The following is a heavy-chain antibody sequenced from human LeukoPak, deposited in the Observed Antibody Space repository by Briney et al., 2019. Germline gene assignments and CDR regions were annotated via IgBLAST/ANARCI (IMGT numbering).Heavy chain of an antibody. V-gene: IGHV1-2*02. Sequence: ASVKVSCKASGCTFTGYYMHWVRQAPGQGLEWMGWIDPNSSNTNYAQKFQGRVTMTRDTSISTANMELTRLTSDDTAVYYCARDPPEAAKGIDIWGQGTMVTVSS. CDR1: GCTFTGYY. D-gene: IGHD3-10*01. CDR3: ARDPPEAAKGIDI. CDR2: IDPNSSNT. J-gene: IGHJ3*02.